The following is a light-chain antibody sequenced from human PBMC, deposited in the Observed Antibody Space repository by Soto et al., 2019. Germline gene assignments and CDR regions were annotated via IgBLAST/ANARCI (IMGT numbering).Light chain of an antibody. CDR3: QQHGSSPLT. J-gene: IGKJ4*01. V-gene: IGKV3-20*01. Sequence: EIVLTQTPGTLSLSAGERATRSCRASQSVSSSYLAWYQQKPGQAPRLLIYGASSRATGIPDRFSGSGSGTDFTLTISRLEPEDFAVYYCQQHGSSPLTFGGGTKVDIK. CDR1: QSVSSSY. CDR2: GAS.